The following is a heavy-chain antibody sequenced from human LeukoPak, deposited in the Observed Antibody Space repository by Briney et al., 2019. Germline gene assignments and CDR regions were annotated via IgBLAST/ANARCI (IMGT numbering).Heavy chain of an antibody. J-gene: IGHJ5*01. CDR2: IGTSSGAI. CDR1: GFTFSSYE. Sequence: GGSLRLSCAASGFTFSSYEMNWVRQAPGKGLEWVSFIGTSSGAIYYADSVKGRFTISRDNAKKSLYLQMNSLRDEDTAVYYCARNLDSWGQGALVTVSS. CDR3: ARNLDS. V-gene: IGHV3-48*02.